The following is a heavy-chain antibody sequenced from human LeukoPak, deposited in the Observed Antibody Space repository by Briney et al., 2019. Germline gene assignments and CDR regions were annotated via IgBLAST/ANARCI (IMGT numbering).Heavy chain of an antibody. J-gene: IGHJ4*02. D-gene: IGHD3-16*01. Sequence: GGSLRLSCAASGFTFSSFTLQWVRQAPGKGLERLAVIFHDGGFNSYADSVKGRFTISRDNSKSTLYLQMSSLTAEDAALYSFMRVGGIGPTDFDYWGQGTLVTVSS. V-gene: IGHV3-30*04. CDR2: IFHDGGFN. CDR1: GFTFSSFT. CDR3: MRVGGIGPTDFDY.